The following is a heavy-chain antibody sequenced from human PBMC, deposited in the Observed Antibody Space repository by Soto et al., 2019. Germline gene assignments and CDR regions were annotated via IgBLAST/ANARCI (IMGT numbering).Heavy chain of an antibody. CDR2: INPNSGGT. CDR3: ARDLTTSYYDIWSGYPEYLFDY. CDR1: GYTFTGYY. V-gene: IGHV1-2*04. D-gene: IGHD3-3*01. J-gene: IGHJ4*02. Sequence: GASVKVSCKASGYTFTGYYMHWVRQAPGQGLEWMGWINPNSGGTNYAQKFQGWVTMTRDTSISTAYMELSRLRSDDTAVYYCARDLTTSYYDIWSGYPEYLFDYWGQGTLVTVSS.